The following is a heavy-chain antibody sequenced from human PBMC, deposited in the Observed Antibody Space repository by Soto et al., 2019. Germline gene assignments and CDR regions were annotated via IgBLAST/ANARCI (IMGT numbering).Heavy chain of an antibody. CDR2: IYYSGST. CDR1: GGSISSGGYY. CDR3: ARATQATGDFWRDYYYYYMDV. V-gene: IGHV4-31*03. D-gene: IGHD3-3*01. Sequence: SETLSLTCTVSGGSISSGGYYWSWIRQHPGKGLEWIGYIYYSGSTYYNPSLKSRVTISVDTSKNQFSLKLSSVTAADTAVYYCARATQATGDFWRDYYYYYMDVWGKGTTVTVSS. J-gene: IGHJ6*03.